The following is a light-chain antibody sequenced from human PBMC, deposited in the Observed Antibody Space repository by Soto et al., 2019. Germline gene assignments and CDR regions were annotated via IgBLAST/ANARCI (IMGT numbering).Light chain of an antibody. Sequence: DTQMTQSPSTLSASIGDRVTITCRASQDISNWLARYQQKPGKAPKLLIYKASSLKSEVPSRFSGSGSGTEFTLTISSLQPDDFATYYCQQYNSYSSFGPGTKVDIK. CDR1: QDISNW. V-gene: IGKV1-5*03. J-gene: IGKJ3*01. CDR2: KAS. CDR3: QQYNSYSS.